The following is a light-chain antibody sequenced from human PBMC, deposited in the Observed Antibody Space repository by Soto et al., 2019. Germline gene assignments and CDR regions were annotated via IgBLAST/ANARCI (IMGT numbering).Light chain of an antibody. Sequence: ETVMTQSPATLSVSPGERATLSCRSSQSVSSSYLAWYQQKPRQAPRLLIYGASSRATGIPDRFSGSGSGTELILTISSLQSEDVAVYYCQQYKNWPRTLGQGTKVDIK. V-gene: IGKV3D-15*01. CDR1: QSVSSSY. J-gene: IGKJ1*01. CDR2: GAS. CDR3: QQYKNWPRT.